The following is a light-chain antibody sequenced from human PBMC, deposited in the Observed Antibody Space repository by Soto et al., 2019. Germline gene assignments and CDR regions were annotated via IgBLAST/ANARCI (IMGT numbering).Light chain of an antibody. V-gene: IGKV1-5*03. Sequence: DIQMTQSPSTLSASVGDRVTMTSRASQSISSWLAWYQQKPGKAPKLLIYKASSLESGVPSRFSGSGSGTEFTLTISSLQPDDFATYYCHQYNSYSKTFGQGTKVEIK. CDR2: KAS. CDR1: QSISSW. J-gene: IGKJ1*01. CDR3: HQYNSYSKT.